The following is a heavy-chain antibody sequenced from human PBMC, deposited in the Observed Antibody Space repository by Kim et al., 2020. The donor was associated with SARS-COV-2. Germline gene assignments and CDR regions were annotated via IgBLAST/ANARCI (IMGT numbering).Heavy chain of an antibody. V-gene: IGHV3-74*01. Sequence: GGSLRLSCAASGFTFSSYWMHWVRQAPGKGLVWVSRINSDGSSTSYSDSVKGRFTISRDNAKNTLYLQMNSLRAEDTAVYYCARATVTTWYLGYFDYWGQGTLVTVSS. CDR1: GFTFSSYW. CDR2: INSDGSST. D-gene: IGHD4-17*01. CDR3: ARATVTTWYLGYFDY. J-gene: IGHJ4*02.